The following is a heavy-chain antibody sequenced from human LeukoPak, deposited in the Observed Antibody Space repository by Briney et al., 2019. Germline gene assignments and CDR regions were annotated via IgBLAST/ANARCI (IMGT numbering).Heavy chain of an antibody. CDR2: ISSSSSHI. Sequence: GGSLRLSCAASGFTFSSYSINWVRQAPGKGLEWVSSISSSSSHIYYADSVKGRFTISRDNAKNSLYLQMNSLRAEDTAVYYCASDYGGNYVMGYWGQGTLVTVSS. CDR1: GFTFSSYS. J-gene: IGHJ4*02. V-gene: IGHV3-21*01. D-gene: IGHD4-23*01. CDR3: ASDYGGNYVMGY.